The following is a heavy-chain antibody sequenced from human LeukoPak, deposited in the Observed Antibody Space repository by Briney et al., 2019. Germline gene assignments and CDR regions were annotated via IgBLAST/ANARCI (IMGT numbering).Heavy chain of an antibody. Sequence: GGSLRLSCAASGFTFSDYYMSWIRQAPGKGLEWVSYISSSSSYTNYADSVKGRFTISRDNAKNSLYLQMNSLRAEDTAVYYCGGVYYVILTGYPRYFDYWAKGTLVTVS. CDR3: GGVYYVILTGYPRYFDY. V-gene: IGHV3-11*06. CDR1: GFTFSDYY. D-gene: IGHD3-9*01. CDR2: ISSSSSYT. J-gene: IGHJ4*02.